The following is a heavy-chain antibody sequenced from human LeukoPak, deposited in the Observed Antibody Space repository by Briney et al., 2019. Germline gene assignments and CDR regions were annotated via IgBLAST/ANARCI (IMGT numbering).Heavy chain of an antibody. Sequence: AESQSVTPTLPGGSMSSRGNEWGWRRPPPGKGQEWIGSIYYSGSTYYNPSLRSRVPISGDTSKNQFSLKLSSVTAADTAVDYCARRGLGWARAYEYMGVWGKGTTVPVFS. CDR2: IYYSGST. D-gene: IGHD1-26*01. CDR3: ARRGLGWARAYEYMGV. CDR1: GGSMSSRGNE. J-gene: IGHJ6*03. V-gene: IGHV4-39*07.